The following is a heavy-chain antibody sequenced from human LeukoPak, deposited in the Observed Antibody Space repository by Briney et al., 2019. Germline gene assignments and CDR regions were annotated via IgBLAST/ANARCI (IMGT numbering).Heavy chain of an antibody. D-gene: IGHD2-2*01. CDR3: ARIRGRVVPAAMRSLTGHPDY. CDR2: ISSSSSYI. CDR1: GFTFSSYS. Sequence: GGSLRLSCAASGFTFSSYSMNWVRQAPGKGLEWVSSISSSSSYIYYADSVKGRFTISRDNAKNSLYLQMNSLRAEDTAVYYCARIRGRVVPAAMRSLTGHPDYWGQGTLVTVSS. J-gene: IGHJ4*02. V-gene: IGHV3-21*01.